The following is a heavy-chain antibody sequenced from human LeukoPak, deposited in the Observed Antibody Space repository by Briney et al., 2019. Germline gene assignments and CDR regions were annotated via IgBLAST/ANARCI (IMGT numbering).Heavy chain of an antibody. Sequence: PGGSLRLSCAASGFTFSSYWMHWVRQAPGKGLEWVAVISYDGSNKYYADSVKGRFTISRDNSKNTLYLQMNSLRAEDTAVYYCARGDTMVRGVIDYWGQGTLVTVSS. CDR1: GFTFSSYW. D-gene: IGHD3-10*01. CDR3: ARGDTMVRGVIDY. V-gene: IGHV3-30-3*01. CDR2: ISYDGSNK. J-gene: IGHJ4*02.